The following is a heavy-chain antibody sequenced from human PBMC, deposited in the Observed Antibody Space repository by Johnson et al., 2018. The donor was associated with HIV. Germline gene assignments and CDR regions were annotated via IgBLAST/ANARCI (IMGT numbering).Heavy chain of an antibody. V-gene: IGHV3-30*03. CDR3: ARGIQPDAFDI. Sequence: QVQLVESGGGVVQPGTSLRLSCAASGFTFSTYGMHWVRQAPGKGLEWVAVISYDGTYEFYADSVKGRFTISRDNAKNTLYVQMNSLRAEDTAVYYCARGIQPDAFDIWGQGTMVTVSS. CDR1: GFTFSTYG. J-gene: IGHJ3*02. D-gene: IGHD2-2*01. CDR2: ISYDGTYE.